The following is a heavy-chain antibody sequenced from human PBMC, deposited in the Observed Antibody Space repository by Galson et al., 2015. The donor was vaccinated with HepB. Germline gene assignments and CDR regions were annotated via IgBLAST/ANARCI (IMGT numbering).Heavy chain of an antibody. V-gene: IGHV3-23*01. CDR2: ISGSGGST. D-gene: IGHD1-7*01. CDR3: AKEMGWNYYYYYYYMDV. CDR1: GFTFSSYA. Sequence: SLRLSCAASGFTFSSYAMSWVRQAPGKGLEWVSAISGSGGSTYYADSVKGRFTISRDNSKNTLYLQMNSLRAEDTAVYYCAKEMGWNYYYYYYYMDVWGKGTTVTVSS. J-gene: IGHJ6*03.